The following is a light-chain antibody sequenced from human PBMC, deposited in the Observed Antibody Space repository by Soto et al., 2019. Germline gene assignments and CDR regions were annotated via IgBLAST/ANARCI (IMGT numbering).Light chain of an antibody. Sequence: QSALTQPPSAYGSPGQSVIISCTGTSSDVGAYNYVSWYQQHAGKAPKLVIYEVTKRPSGVPDRFSGSKSANTASLTVSGLQAEDEADYYCSSFASSNTWVFGGGTMLTVL. CDR3: SSFASSNTWV. J-gene: IGLJ3*02. CDR2: EVT. V-gene: IGLV2-8*01. CDR1: SSDVGAYNY.